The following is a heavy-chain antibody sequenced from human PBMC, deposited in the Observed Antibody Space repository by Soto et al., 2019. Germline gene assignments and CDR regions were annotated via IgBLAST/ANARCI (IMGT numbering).Heavy chain of an antibody. Sequence: GGSLRLSCAASGFTFSSYAMSWVRQAPGKGLEWVSAISGSGGSTYYADSVKGRFTISRDNSKNTLYLQMNSLRAEDTAVYYCAKAGHRDFWSGYYIEWSLYYFDYWGQGTLVTVSS. V-gene: IGHV3-23*01. D-gene: IGHD3-3*01. CDR2: ISGSGGST. J-gene: IGHJ4*02. CDR3: AKAGHRDFWSGYYIEWSLYYFDY. CDR1: GFTFSSYA.